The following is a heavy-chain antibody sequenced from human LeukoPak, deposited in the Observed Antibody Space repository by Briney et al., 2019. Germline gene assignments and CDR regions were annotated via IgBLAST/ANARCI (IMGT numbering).Heavy chain of an antibody. J-gene: IGHJ3*02. CDR2: ISYIGST. CDR3: ARDLVTVTKGFYI. CDR1: DDSFSSHY. V-gene: IGHV4-59*11. D-gene: IGHD4-17*01. Sequence: SETLSLTFAVSDDSFSSHYWTWIRQPPGKGLEWIGYISYIGSTNYNPSLKSRVTISIDTSRNQFSLRLSSVTAADTAVYYCARDLVTVTKGFYIWGQGTMVGVSS.